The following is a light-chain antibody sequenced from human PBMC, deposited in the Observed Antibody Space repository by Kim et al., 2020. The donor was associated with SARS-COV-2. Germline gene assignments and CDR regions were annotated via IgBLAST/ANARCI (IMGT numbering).Light chain of an antibody. CDR2: AAS. J-gene: IGKJ1*01. CDR1: QSISSY. CDR3: QQSYSTPWT. Sequence: ESVGDRVTSTCRASQSISSYLNWYQQKPGKAPKLLIYAASSLQSGVPSRFSGSGSGTDFTLTISSLQPEDFATYYCQQSYSTPWTFGQGTKVDIK. V-gene: IGKV1-39*01.